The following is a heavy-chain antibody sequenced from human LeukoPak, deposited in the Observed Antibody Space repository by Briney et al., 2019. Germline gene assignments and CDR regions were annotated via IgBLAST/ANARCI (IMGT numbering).Heavy chain of an antibody. D-gene: IGHD2-2*02. Sequence: PSETLSLTCTVYGGSISSHYWIWIRQPPGKGLEWIGYIYYSGSTNYNPSLKSRVTISVDTSKNQFSLKLSSVTAADTAVYYCARGQYCSSTSCYNAYYYMDVWGKGTTVTVSS. CDR3: ARGQYCSSTSCYNAYYYMDV. CDR1: GGSISSHY. J-gene: IGHJ6*03. CDR2: IYYSGST. V-gene: IGHV4-59*11.